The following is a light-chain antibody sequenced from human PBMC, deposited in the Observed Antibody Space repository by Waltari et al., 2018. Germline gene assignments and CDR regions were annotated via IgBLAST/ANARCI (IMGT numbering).Light chain of an antibody. Sequence: QSVLTQPPSASGTPGQRITISCSGSNSNIGSNTVSWYQHLPGTAPKLLIYSNNMRPSGVPDRFSGSQSGTSASLAISGLQSEDEADYYCSAWDDSLKGPVFGGGTKLTVL. J-gene: IGLJ2*01. CDR3: SAWDDSLKGPV. CDR1: NSNIGSNT. V-gene: IGLV1-44*01. CDR2: SNN.